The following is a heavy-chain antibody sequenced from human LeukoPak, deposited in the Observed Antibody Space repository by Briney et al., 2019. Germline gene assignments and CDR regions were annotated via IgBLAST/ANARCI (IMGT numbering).Heavy chain of an antibody. Sequence: GESLKISCEASGYTFTSYLIAWVRQMPGKGLEWMGIIYPGDSETRYSPSFQGQVTISVDKSISAAYLQWSSLKASDTAMYYCASTKRGGGNWFDPWGQGTLVTVSS. D-gene: IGHD2-15*01. CDR3: ASTKRGGGNWFDP. CDR2: IYPGDSET. CDR1: GYTFTSYL. J-gene: IGHJ5*02. V-gene: IGHV5-51*01.